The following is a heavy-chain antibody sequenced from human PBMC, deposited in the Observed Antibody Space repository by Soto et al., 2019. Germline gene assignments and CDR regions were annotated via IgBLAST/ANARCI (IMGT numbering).Heavy chain of an antibody. D-gene: IGHD3-16*01. J-gene: IGHJ6*02. Sequence: PGGSLRLSCAASGFTFSDYSMNWVRQAPGKGLEWLSSISSSSSTMYYADSVKGRFTISRDDAKNSLYLQMNSLRDEGTAVYYCARGDYYYYGLDVWGQGTTVTVSS. CDR2: ISSSSSTM. V-gene: IGHV3-48*02. CDR3: ARGDYYYYGLDV. CDR1: GFTFSDYS.